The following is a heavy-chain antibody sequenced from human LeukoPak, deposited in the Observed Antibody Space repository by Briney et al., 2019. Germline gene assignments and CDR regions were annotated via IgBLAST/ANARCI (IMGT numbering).Heavy chain of an antibody. D-gene: IGHD1-14*01. CDR1: GFIFDTHT. CDR2: ISGSGDST. J-gene: IGHJ6*02. Sequence: GGSLGLSCTASGFIFDTHTLTWVRQAPGKGLEWVASISGSGDSTNYGDSVKGRFTISRDNFKRTVHLEMSNLRADDTAMYYCVRRAAVRGMDFWGLGTTVIVSS. CDR3: VRRAAVRGMDF. V-gene: IGHV3-23*01.